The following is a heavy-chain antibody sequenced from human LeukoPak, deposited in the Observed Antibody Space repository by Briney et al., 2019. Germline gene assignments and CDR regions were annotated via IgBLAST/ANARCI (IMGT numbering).Heavy chain of an antibody. D-gene: IGHD6-19*01. CDR2: IKQDGSEK. Sequence: GGSLRLSCVASGFTFSSRDWMTWVRQAPGKGMEWVANIKQDGSEKNYVDSVKGRFTISRDNAKNSVDLQMNSLRGDDTAVYYCAKDLDGSGMYGGLDYWGQGILVTVSS. CDR1: GFTFSSRDW. CDR3: AKDLDGSGMYGGLDY. J-gene: IGHJ4*02. V-gene: IGHV3-7*03.